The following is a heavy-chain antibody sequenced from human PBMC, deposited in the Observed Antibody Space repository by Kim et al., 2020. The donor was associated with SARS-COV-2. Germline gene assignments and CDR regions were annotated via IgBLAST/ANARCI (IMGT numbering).Heavy chain of an antibody. CDR3: ARDSTPWFGRYYYYYYGMDV. V-gene: IGHV3-21*01. CDR1: GFTFSSYS. J-gene: IGHJ6*02. CDR2: ISSSSSYI. D-gene: IGHD3-10*01. Sequence: GGSLRLSCAASGFTFSSYSMNWVRQAPGKGLEWVSSISSSSSYIYYADSVKGRFTISRDNAKNSLYLQMNSLRAEDTAVYYCARDSTPWFGRYYYYYYGMDVWGQGTTVTVSS.